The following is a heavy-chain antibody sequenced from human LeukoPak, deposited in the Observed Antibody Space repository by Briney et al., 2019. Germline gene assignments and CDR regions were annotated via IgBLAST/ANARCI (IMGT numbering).Heavy chain of an antibody. J-gene: IGHJ4*02. CDR3: ARDQAGWSTNPSSVDY. V-gene: IGHV3-7*01. CDR2: IKQDGSEK. CDR1: GFTFSSYW. D-gene: IGHD2-2*01. Sequence: HPGGSLRLSCAASGFTFSSYWMSWVRQAPGKGLEWVANIKQDGSEKYYVDSVKGRFTISRDNAKNSLYLQMNSLRAEDTAVYYCARDQAGWSTNPSSVDYWGQGTLVTVSS.